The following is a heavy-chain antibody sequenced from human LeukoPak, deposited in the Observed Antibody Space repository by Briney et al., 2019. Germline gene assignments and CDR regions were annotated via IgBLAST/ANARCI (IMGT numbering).Heavy chain of an antibody. Sequence: GGSLRLSCAASGFTFSYYWMSWVRQAPGKGLEWVANIKQDGSEKYYVDSVKGRFTISRDNAKKSLYLQMASLRVEDTAVYYCARGWGDCAMISCHTGGDVFDIWGQGTMVTVSS. J-gene: IGHJ3*02. CDR1: GFTFSYYW. V-gene: IGHV3-7*01. CDR2: IKQDGSEK. D-gene: IGHD2-8*01. CDR3: ARGWGDCAMISCHTGGDVFDI.